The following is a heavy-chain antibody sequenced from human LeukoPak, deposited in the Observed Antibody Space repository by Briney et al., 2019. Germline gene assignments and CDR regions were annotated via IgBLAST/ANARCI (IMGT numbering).Heavy chain of an antibody. CDR1: GYTFTSYG. J-gene: IGHJ6*02. V-gene: IGHV1-18*01. CDR3: ARDHPRGYSGYDFFPYYYGMDV. Sequence: ASVKVSCKASGYTFTSYGSSWVRQAPGQGLEWMGWISAYNGNTNYAQKLQGRGTMTTDTSTSTAYMELRSLRSDDTAVYYCARDHPRGYSGYDFFPYYYGMDVWGQGTTVTVSS. CDR2: ISAYNGNT. D-gene: IGHD5-12*01.